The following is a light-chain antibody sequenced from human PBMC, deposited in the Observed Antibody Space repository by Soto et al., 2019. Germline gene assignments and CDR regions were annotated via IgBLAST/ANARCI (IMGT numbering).Light chain of an antibody. CDR1: QGIAFY. CDR2: AAS. V-gene: IGKV1-27*01. J-gene: IGKJ3*01. CDR3: QKYDTASVT. Sequence: DVQMTQSPSSLSASVGDTVTITCRASQGIAFYLAWFQQRPGKAPNLLISAASNLQSGVPSRFSGSGSGANFTLTISSLQPQDGATYYCQKYDTASVTLGPG.